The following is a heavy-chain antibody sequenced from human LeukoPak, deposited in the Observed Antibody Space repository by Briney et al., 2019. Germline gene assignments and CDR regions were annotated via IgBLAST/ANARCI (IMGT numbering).Heavy chain of an antibody. D-gene: IGHD3-16*01. J-gene: IGHJ6*02. CDR2: VYPGDPQT. CDR3: ARQNDPTPRPRGYYGMDV. Sequence: GESLKISCKASGYTFTSYWIAWVRQMPGKGLEWMGIVYPGDPQTRYRPSFQGQVTISADKSISTAYLQWSSLKASDTAMYYCARQNDPTPRPRGYYGMDVRGQGTTVTVSS. V-gene: IGHV5-51*01. CDR1: GYTFTSYW.